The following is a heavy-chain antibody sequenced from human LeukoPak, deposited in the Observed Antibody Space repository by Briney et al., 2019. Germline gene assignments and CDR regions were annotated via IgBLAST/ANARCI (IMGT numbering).Heavy chain of an antibody. CDR1: GFTFSSHW. D-gene: IGHD3-10*01. CDR2: IKQDGSEK. CDR3: ARVLGGSGSYSYFDY. J-gene: IGHJ4*02. Sequence: GGSLRLSCAASGFTFSSHWMSWVRQAPGTGLDWVANIKQDGSEKYYVDSVKGSFTISRDNAKNSLFLQMNSLRAEDTAVYYCARVLGGSGSYSYFDYWGQGTLVTVSS. V-gene: IGHV3-7*01.